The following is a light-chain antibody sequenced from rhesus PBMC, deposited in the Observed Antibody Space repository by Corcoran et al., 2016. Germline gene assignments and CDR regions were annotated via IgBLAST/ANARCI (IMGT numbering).Light chain of an antibody. CDR1: ESVNVFGIKL. Sequence: DIVLTQSPASLAVSPGQRATITCRASESVNVFGIKLIHWYQQKPGKPPKLLIYQASNKYTGVPARLSGSGSVTDFTLPINPVEADDDADYYCQQSKNSYSFGQGTKVEIK. J-gene: IGKJ2*01. V-gene: IGKV7-13*01. CDR2: QAS. CDR3: QQSKNSYS.